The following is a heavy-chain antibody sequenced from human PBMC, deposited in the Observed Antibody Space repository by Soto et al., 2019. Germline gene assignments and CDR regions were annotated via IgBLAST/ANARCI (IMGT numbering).Heavy chain of an antibody. CDR1: GCSISSGDYY. Sequence: SETLSLTCTVSGCSISSGDYYWSWIRQPPGKGLEWIGYIYYSGSTYYNPSLKSRVTISVDTSKNQFSLKLSSVTAADTAVYYCARINSGGSGSPFDYWGQRTLVTVFS. CDR2: IYYSGST. D-gene: IGHD3-10*01. CDR3: ARINSGGSGSPFDY. V-gene: IGHV4-30-4*01. J-gene: IGHJ4*02.